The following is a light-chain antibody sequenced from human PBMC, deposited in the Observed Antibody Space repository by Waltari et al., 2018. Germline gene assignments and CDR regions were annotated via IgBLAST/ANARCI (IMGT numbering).Light chain of an antibody. CDR2: GAY. CDR1: QSITDN. V-gene: IGKV3-15*01. J-gene: IGKJ4*01. Sequence: EIVLTQSPATLSVSPGERVTLSCRASQSITDNLAWYQQKPGQAPRLLIYGAYTRVTGIPDRFRGSGSGTEFTLTISSLQSEDSAVYYCQQYNKWPPLTFGGGTKVEI. CDR3: QQYNKWPPLT.